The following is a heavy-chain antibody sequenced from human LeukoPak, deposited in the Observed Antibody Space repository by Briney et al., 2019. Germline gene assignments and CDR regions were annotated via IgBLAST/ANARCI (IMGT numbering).Heavy chain of an antibody. Sequence: QAGGSLRLSCAASGFTFDDYAMHWVRQAPGKGLEWVSSLSWKSDSYAYADSVKGRFTISRDNAKNSLYLQMTSLRPEDTALYYCTKSRGSSRTENFYHWGQGTLVTVSS. CDR3: TKSRGSSRTENFYH. J-gene: IGHJ1*01. CDR2: LSWKSDSY. V-gene: IGHV3-9*01. D-gene: IGHD1-26*01. CDR1: GFTFDDYA.